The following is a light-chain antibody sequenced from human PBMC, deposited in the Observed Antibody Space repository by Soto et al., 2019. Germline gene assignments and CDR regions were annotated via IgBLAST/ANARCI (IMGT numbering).Light chain of an antibody. CDR2: GAF. Sequence: EIVLTQSPGTLSLSPGERATLSCRASQSVSSSCLAWYQQKPGQAPRLLIYGAFNRATGIPDRFSGSGSGTDFTLTFSRLEPEDFAVYYCQQYGDSPATFGPGTKVDIK. CDR1: QSVSSSC. V-gene: IGKV3-20*01. J-gene: IGKJ3*01. CDR3: QQYGDSPAT.